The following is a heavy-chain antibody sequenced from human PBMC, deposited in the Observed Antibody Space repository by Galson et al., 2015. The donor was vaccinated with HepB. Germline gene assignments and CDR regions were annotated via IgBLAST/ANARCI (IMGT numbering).Heavy chain of an antibody. CDR3: VFLRGNVLKPLDY. D-gene: IGHD4-23*01. V-gene: IGHV3-48*04. CDR2: ISCSSTTI. J-gene: IGHJ4*02. Sequence: SLRLSCAASTFIFSTYSMNWVRQAPGRGLEWVSNISCSSTTIYYADSVKGRFTISRDNSKNSLYLQMNSLRAEDTAVYYGVFLRGNVLKPLDYWGQGTLVTVSS. CDR1: TFIFSTYS.